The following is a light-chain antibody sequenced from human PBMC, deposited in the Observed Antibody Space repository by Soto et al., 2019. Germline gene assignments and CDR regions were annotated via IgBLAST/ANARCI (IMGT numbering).Light chain of an antibody. CDR3: QQCDSTPQT. J-gene: IGKJ4*01. CDR2: TTS. Sequence: DIQMTQSPSSLSASVGDRVTITCRASQSINSHLNWYQQKPGKPPKLLIHTTSSLQSGVPSRFSGSGAGTDFTLTISKLQPEDFATYYCQQCDSTPQTFGGGTKVEL. CDR1: QSINSH. V-gene: IGKV1-39*01.